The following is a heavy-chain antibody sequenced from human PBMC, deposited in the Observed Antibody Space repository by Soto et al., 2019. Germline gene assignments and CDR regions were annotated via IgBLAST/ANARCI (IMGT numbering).Heavy chain of an antibody. CDR1: GGSIGSYY. V-gene: IGHV4-59*08. J-gene: IGHJ4*02. CDR3: ARGGWRQIDY. D-gene: IGHD3-3*01. CDR2: IYYSGST. Sequence: QVQLQESGPGLVKPSETLSLTCSVSGGSIGSYYWSWIRQPPGKGLEWIGYIYYSGSTNYNPSLTRSVTISVATSKNQFPLKLSSVTAADTAVYYCARGGWRQIDYWGQGTLVTVSS.